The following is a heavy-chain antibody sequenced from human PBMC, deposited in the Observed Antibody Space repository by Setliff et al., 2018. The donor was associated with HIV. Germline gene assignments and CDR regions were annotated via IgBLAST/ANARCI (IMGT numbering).Heavy chain of an antibody. CDR3: ARGSSSVNYYHYGLDV. V-gene: IGHV7-4-1*02. J-gene: IGHJ6*02. CDR1: GYMFSLYG. CDR2: INTKTGNP. D-gene: IGHD3-10*01. Sequence: ASVKVSCKTSGYMFSLYGIHWLRQAPGQALEWLGWINTKTGNPTYAQGLTGQFVFSLDTSISTAYLQISSLKAEDTAVYYCARGSSSVNYYHYGLDVWGQGTTVTVSS.